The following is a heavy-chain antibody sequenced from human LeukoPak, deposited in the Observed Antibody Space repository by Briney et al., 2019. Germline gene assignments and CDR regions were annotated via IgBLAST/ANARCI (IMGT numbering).Heavy chain of an antibody. CDR1: GFTFSNAW. V-gene: IGHV3-15*01. CDR2: IKSKTDGRTT. J-gene: IGHJ4*02. D-gene: IGHD3-10*01. CDR3: TTQLSRITMVRGVIRSDH. Sequence: PGGSLRLSCAASGFTFSNAWMSWVRQGPGKGLEWVGRIKSKTDGRTTDYAAPVKGTFTISRDDSKNTLYLQMNSLKTEDTAVYYCTTQLSRITMVRGVIRSDHWGQGTLVTVSS.